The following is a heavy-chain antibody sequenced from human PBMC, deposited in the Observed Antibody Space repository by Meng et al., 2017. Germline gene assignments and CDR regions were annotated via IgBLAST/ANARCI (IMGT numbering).Heavy chain of an antibody. CDR2: INHSGST. Sequence: QGQLQQWGAGLLKPSETLSLTFAVYGGSFSGYYWSWIRQPPGKGLEWIGEINHSGSTNYNPSLKSRVTISVDTSKNQFSLKLSSVTAADTAVYYCARRGIAARPFYYWGQGTLVTVSS. D-gene: IGHD6-6*01. CDR3: ARRGIAARPFYY. CDR1: GGSFSGYY. J-gene: IGHJ4*02. V-gene: IGHV4-34*01.